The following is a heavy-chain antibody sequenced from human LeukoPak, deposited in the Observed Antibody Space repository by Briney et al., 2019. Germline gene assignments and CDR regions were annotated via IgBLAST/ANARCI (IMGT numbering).Heavy chain of an antibody. CDR2: ITNSGNSK. V-gene: IGHV3-48*01. CDR1: EFTFSSYS. D-gene: IGHD3-3*01. Sequence: GGSLRLSCAASEFTFSSYSMNWVRQAPGKGLEWVSYITNSGNSKSYADSVKGRFTISRDNTKNSLYLQMNGLRAEDTAVYYCAYLADYDFWSASSGIDYWGQGTLVTVSA. J-gene: IGHJ4*02. CDR3: AYLADYDFWSASSGIDY.